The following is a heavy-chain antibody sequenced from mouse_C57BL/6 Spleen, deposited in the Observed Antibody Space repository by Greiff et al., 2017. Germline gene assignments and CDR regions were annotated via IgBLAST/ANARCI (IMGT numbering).Heavy chain of an antibody. Sequence: VKVVESGPGLVAPSQSLSITCTVSGFSLTNYAISWVRQPPGKGLEWFGVIWTGGGTNYNSALKSRLSISKDNSKSQVFLKMNSLQTDDTARYYCARAYSNYNAMDYWCQGTSVTVSS. J-gene: IGHJ4*01. V-gene: IGHV2-9-1*01. CDR2: IWTGGGT. CDR1: GFSLTNYA. D-gene: IGHD2-5*01. CDR3: ARAYSNYNAMDY.